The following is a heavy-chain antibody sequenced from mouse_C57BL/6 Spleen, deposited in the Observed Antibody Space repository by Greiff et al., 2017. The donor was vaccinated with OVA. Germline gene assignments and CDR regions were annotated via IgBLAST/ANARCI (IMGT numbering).Heavy chain of an antibody. V-gene: IGHV1-15*01. CDR2: IDPETGGT. CDR1: GYTFTDYE. D-gene: IGHD1-1*01. CDR3: TKGSTTVVGGYFDV. J-gene: IGHJ1*03. Sequence: QVQLQQSGAELVRPGASVTLSCKASGYTFTDYEMHWVKQTPVHGLEWIGAIDPETGGTAYNQKFKGKAILTADKSSSTAYMELRGLTSEDSAFSYCTKGSTTVVGGYFDVWGTGTTVTVSS.